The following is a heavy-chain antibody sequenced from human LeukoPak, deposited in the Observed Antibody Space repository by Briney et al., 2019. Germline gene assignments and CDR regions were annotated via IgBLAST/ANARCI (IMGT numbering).Heavy chain of an antibody. CDR1: GFTLSSYA. D-gene: IGHD3-9*01. J-gene: IGHJ4*02. V-gene: IGHV3-30*04. CDR2: ISYDGSNK. CDR3: ASFDGDYYDY. Sequence: GRSLRLSCAASGFTLSSYAMHWVRQAPGKGLEWVAVISYDGSNKYYADSVKGRFTISRDNSKNTLYLQMNSLRAEDTAVYYCASFDGDYYDYWGQGTLVTVSS.